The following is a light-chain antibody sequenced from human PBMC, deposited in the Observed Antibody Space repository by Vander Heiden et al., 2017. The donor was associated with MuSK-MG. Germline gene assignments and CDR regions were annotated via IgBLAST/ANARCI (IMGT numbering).Light chain of an antibody. V-gene: IGLV3-1*01. CDR1: KLGHKY. CDR3: QAWDTTTVV. Sequence: YELTQPPSVSVSPGETASIPCSRGKLGHKYFSWYQQKPGQSPVLVIYQDTKWPSGIPDRFSGSNSGNIATLTISGTQASDEADYFCQAWDTTTVVFGGGTQLTVL. J-gene: IGLJ3*02. CDR2: QDT.